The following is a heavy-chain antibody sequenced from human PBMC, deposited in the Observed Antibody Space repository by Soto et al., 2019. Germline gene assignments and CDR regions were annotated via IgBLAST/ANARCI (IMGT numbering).Heavy chain of an antibody. CDR2: INHSGST. D-gene: IGHD2-2*01. CDR1: GGSFSGYY. V-gene: IGHV4-34*01. CDR3: ARKGQLLYYYYYYGMDV. J-gene: IGHJ6*02. Sequence: LSLTCAVYGGSFSGYYWSWIRQPPGEGLEWIGEINHSGSTNYNPSLKSRVTISVDTSKNQFSLKLSSVTAADTAVHYCARKGQLLYYYYYYGMDVWGQGTTVTVS.